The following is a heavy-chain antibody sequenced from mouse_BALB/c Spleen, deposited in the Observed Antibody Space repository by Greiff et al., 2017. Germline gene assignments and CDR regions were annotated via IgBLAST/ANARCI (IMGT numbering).Heavy chain of an antibody. V-gene: IGHV5-6-3*01. J-gene: IGHJ3*01. CDR2: INSNGGST. Sequence: DVKLVESGGGLVQPGGSLKLSCAASGFTFSSYGMSWVRQTPDKRLELVATINSNGGSTYYPDSVKGRFTISRDNAKNTLYLQMSSLRSEDTAMYYCARVGFAYWGQGTLVTVSA. CDR1: GFTFSSYG. CDR3: ARVGFAY.